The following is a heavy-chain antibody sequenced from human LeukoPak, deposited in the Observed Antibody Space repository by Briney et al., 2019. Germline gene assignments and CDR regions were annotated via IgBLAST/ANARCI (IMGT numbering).Heavy chain of an antibody. D-gene: IGHD6-19*01. J-gene: IGHJ4*02. Sequence: GASVKVSCKASGYTFTGYYMHWVRQSPGQGLEWMGWISVYNGNPNYAQKLQGRVTMTTDTSTNTHYMELRSLKSDDTAVYYCARDVGAVAVYNFDYWGQGTLVTVSS. CDR1: GYTFTGYY. CDR2: ISVYNGNP. V-gene: IGHV1-18*04. CDR3: ARDVGAVAVYNFDY.